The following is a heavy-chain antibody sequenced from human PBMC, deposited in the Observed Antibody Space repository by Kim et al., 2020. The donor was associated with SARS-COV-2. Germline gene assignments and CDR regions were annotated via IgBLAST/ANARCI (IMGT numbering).Heavy chain of an antibody. CDR2: ISYDGSNK. D-gene: IGHD3-3*01. Sequence: GGSLRLSCAASGFTFSSYGMHWVRQAPGKGLEWVAVISYDGSNKYYADSVKGRFTISRDNSKNTLYLQMNSLRAEDTAVYYCAKTYYDFWSGSPPYMDVWGKGTTVTVSS. CDR1: GFTFSSYG. V-gene: IGHV3-30*18. CDR3: AKTYYDFWSGSPPYMDV. J-gene: IGHJ6*03.